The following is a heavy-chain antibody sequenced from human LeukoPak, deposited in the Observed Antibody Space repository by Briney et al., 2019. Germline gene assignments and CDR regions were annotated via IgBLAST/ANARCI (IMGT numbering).Heavy chain of an antibody. Sequence: GGSLRLSCAAPGFTFSSYAMSWVRQAPGKGLEWVSAISGSGGSTYYADSVKGRFTISRDNSKNTLYLQMNSLRAEDTAVYYCARPQTSSSSTASLGYWGQGTLVTVSS. CDR2: ISGSGGST. J-gene: IGHJ4*02. CDR3: ARPQTSSSSTASLGY. V-gene: IGHV3-23*01. CDR1: GFTFSSYA. D-gene: IGHD6-6*01.